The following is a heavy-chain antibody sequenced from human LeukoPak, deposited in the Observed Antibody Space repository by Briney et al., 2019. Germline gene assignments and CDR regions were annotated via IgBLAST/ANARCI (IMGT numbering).Heavy chain of an antibody. V-gene: IGHV4-4*02. CDR1: GGSISSGAW. Sequence: SDTLSLTCAVSGGSISSGAWWCWVRPPPGKGLEWIGEIHRSGSTYYNPSLESRLTMSLDTSKSQFSLNLYSVTAADTAVYFCATGGRSWNECWGQGTLVTVSS. CDR2: IHRSGST. J-gene: IGHJ4*02. CDR3: ATGGRSWNEC. D-gene: IGHD1-1*01.